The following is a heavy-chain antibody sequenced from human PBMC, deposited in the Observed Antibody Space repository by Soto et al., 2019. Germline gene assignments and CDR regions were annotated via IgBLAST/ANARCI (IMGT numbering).Heavy chain of an antibody. CDR2: IWYDGSNK. D-gene: IGHD6-19*01. J-gene: IGHJ2*01. CDR1: GFTFSSYG. Sequence: QEQLVESGGGVVQPGRSLRLSCAASGFTFSSYGMHWVRQAPGKGMEWVAVIWYDGSNKYYVESVKGRFTISRDNSKNTLYLQMNGLRAEDTAVYYCARSPSGWDDWYFDLWGRGTLVTVSS. CDR3: ARSPSGWDDWYFDL. V-gene: IGHV3-33*01.